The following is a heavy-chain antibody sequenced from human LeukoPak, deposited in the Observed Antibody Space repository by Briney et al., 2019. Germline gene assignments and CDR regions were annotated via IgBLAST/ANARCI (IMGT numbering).Heavy chain of an antibody. CDR3: AAGYSGYDGTHAFDI. V-gene: IGHV5-51*01. CDR2: IYPGDSDT. CDR1: GYIFTSYW. J-gene: IGHJ3*02. Sequence: GESLKISCKGSGYIFTSYWIGWGRQLPGKGLEWMGIIYPGDSDTRYSPSFQGQVTISADKSISTAYLQWSSLKASDTATYYCAAGYSGYDGTHAFDIWGQGTMVTVSS. D-gene: IGHD5-12*01.